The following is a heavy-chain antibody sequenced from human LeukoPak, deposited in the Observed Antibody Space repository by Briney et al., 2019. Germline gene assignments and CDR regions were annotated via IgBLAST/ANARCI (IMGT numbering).Heavy chain of an antibody. Sequence: SQTLSLTCAISGDSVSSNSAAWNWISQSPSRGLEWLGRTYYRSKWYNDYAVSVKSRITINPDTSKNQFSLQLNSVTPEATAVYYCARGNGSYYTHFDYWGQGTLVTVSS. D-gene: IGHD1-26*01. CDR3: ARGNGSYYTHFDY. J-gene: IGHJ4*02. CDR1: GDSVSSNSAA. CDR2: TYYRSKWYN. V-gene: IGHV6-1*01.